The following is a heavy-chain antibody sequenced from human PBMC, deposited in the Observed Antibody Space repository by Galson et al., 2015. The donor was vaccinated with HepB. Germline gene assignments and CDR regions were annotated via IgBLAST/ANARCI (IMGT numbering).Heavy chain of an antibody. CDR1: GYTFTDSG. CDR2: ISPYNGNT. V-gene: IGHV1-18*01. CDR3: ARVKYCSSTICYWKYYYYMDV. D-gene: IGHD2-2*01. Sequence: SVKVSCKASGYTFTDSGISWVRQAPGQGLEWMGWISPYNGNTNYAQYLQGRFSVTADTSTSTAYMELRSLRSDETAVYYCARVKYCSSTICYWKYYYYMDVWGKGTTVSVSS. J-gene: IGHJ6*03.